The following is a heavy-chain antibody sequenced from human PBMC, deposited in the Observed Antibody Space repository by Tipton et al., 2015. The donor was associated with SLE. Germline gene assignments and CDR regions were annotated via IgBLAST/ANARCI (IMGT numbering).Heavy chain of an antibody. D-gene: IGHD4-17*01. J-gene: IGHJ4*02. CDR1: GGSIRSSRHF. V-gene: IGHV4-39*07. CDR2: LYYSGNT. Sequence: TLSLTCTVSGGSIRSSRHFWGWIRQPPGKGLEWIGVLYYSGNTYYNPSLKSPVTLSIDKSRNQFSLKLNSVTAADTAVYYCAKDYNYDYPDYNWGQGILVTVSS. CDR3: AKDYNYDYPDYN.